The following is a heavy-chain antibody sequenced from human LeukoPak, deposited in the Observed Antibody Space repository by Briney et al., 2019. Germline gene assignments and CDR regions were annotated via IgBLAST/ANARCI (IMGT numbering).Heavy chain of an antibody. CDR3: ATVPKDIAEKVYVIIMDV. V-gene: IGHV4-39*02. CDR2: IYYSGGT. Sequence: ASETLSLTCSVSGGSISNRNYFWGWIRQFPGKGLEWIGSIYYSGGTYYNPSLKGRITISVDTSKNHFSLKLSSVTAADTAVYYCATVPKDIAEKVYVIIMDVWGKGTTVIVSS. J-gene: IGHJ6*03. CDR1: GGSISNRNYF. D-gene: IGHD2-8*01.